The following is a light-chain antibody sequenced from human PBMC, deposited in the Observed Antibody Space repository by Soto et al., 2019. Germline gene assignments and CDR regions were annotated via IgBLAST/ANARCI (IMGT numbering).Light chain of an antibody. J-gene: IGKJ2*01. CDR2: GAS. CDR3: QQYNSYPYT. CDR1: TNVGRN. Sequence: EIVMTQSPATLSVSPGERATLSCRASTNVGRNLAWYQQKPGQAPRLLIYGASTRATGIPATFSGSGSGTEFTLTISSLQSEDFATYYCQQYNSYPYTFGQGTKLEIK. V-gene: IGKV3-15*01.